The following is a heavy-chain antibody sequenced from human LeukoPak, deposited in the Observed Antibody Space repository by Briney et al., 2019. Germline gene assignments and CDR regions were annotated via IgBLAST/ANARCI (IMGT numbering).Heavy chain of an antibody. CDR3: ARHGAHFGDILTGYYTT. V-gene: IGHV4-59*08. D-gene: IGHD3-9*01. Sequence: PSETLSLTCTVSGGSISSYYWSWIRQPPGKGLEWIGYIYYSGSTNYNPSLKSRVTISVDTSKNQFSLKLSSVTAADTAVYCCARHGAHFGDILTGYYTTWGQGTLVTVSS. J-gene: IGHJ4*02. CDR2: IYYSGST. CDR1: GGSISSYY.